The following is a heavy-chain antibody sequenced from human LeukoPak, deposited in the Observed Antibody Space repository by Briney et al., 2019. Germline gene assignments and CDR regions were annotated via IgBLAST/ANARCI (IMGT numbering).Heavy chain of an antibody. Sequence: SETLSLTCAVYGGSFSGYYWSWIRQPPGKGLEWIGEINHSGSTNYNPSLKSRVTISVDTSKNQFSLKLSSVTAADTAVYYCARRGRPSYYYGSGSSPDPWGQGTLVTVSS. CDR1: GGSFSGYY. J-gene: IGHJ5*02. D-gene: IGHD3-10*01. V-gene: IGHV4-34*01. CDR3: ARRGRPSYYYGSGSSPDP. CDR2: INHSGST.